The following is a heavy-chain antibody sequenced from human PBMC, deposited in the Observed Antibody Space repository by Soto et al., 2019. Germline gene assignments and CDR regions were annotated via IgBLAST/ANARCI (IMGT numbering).Heavy chain of an antibody. CDR1: GGTFSSYA. J-gene: IGHJ4*02. CDR2: IIPIFGTA. CDR3: ASEFPDGGYFYQ. V-gene: IGHV1-69*01. D-gene: IGHD2-15*01. Sequence: QVQLVQSGAEVKKPGSSVTVSCKASGGTFSSYAISWVRQAPGQGLEWMGGIIPIFGTANYAQKCQGRVTITADESTSAAYMELSRLRSEDTAVYYCASEFPDGGYFYQWGQGTLVTVSS.